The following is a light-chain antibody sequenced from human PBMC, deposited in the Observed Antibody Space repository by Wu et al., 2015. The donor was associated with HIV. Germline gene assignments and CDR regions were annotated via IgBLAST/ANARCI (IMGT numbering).Light chain of an antibody. CDR1: QSVSSNY. CDR2: EAS. CDR3: QQYVSSPIT. V-gene: IGKV3-20*01. Sequence: ENVLTQSPGTLPVSPGERVTLSCKASQSVSSNYLAWYQQKPGQAPRLLISEASTRAADIPDRFSATGSGTDFTLTIGRLDPEDFAVYFCQQYVSSPITFGPGTRLEIK. J-gene: IGKJ5*01.